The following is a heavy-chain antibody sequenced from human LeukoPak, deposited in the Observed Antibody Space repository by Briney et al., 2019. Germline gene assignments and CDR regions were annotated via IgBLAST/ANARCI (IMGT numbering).Heavy chain of an antibody. CDR3: AKDLFSSSSPRYYFDY. Sequence: GRSLRLSCAASGFTFSSYGMHWVRQAPGKGLEWVAVIWYDGSNKYYADSVKGRFTISRDNSKNTLYLQMNSLRAGDTAVYYCAKDLFSSSSPRYYFDYWGQGTLVTVSS. J-gene: IGHJ4*02. CDR1: GFTFSSYG. V-gene: IGHV3-33*06. D-gene: IGHD6-6*01. CDR2: IWYDGSNK.